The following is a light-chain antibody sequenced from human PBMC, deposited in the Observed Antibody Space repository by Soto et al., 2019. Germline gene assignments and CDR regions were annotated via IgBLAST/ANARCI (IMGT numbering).Light chain of an antibody. J-gene: IGLJ2*01. Sequence: QSALTQPASVSGSPGQSITISCTGTSGDIGSYNRVSWYQQHPGKAPKLIIYEVTDRPSGVSNRFSGSKSGNTASLTISGLQAEDEAEYYCSSSTSTSTLMIFGGGTKLAVL. V-gene: IGLV2-14*01. CDR1: SGDIGSYNR. CDR2: EVT. CDR3: SSSTSTSTLMI.